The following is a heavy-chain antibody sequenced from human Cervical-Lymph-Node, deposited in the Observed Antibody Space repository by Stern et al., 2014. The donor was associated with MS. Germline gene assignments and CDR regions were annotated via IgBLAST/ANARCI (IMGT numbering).Heavy chain of an antibody. CDR2: IIPIFGTA. CDR3: ASPTTVTVGAMDV. J-gene: IGHJ6*02. V-gene: IGHV1-69*01. D-gene: IGHD4-17*01. Sequence: QVQLVQSGAEVKKPGSSGKVSCKASGGTFSSYAINWVRQATGQGLEWLGGIIPIFGTANYAQKFQGRVTITADDSTSTAYMELSSLRSEDTAVYYCASPTTVTVGAMDVWGQGTTVTVSS. CDR1: GGTFSSYA.